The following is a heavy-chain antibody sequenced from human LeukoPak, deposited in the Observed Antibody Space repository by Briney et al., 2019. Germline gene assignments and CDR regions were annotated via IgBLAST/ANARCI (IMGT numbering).Heavy chain of an antibody. CDR2: IIPIFGTA. CDR3: ARGRAVAGTDY. Sequence: SVTVSCKASGGTFSSYAISWVRQAPGQGLEWMGGIIPIFGTANYAQKFQGGVTITTDESTSTAYMELSSLRSEDTAVYYCARGRAVAGTDYWGQGTLVTVSS. D-gene: IGHD6-19*01. J-gene: IGHJ4*02. CDR1: GGTFSSYA. V-gene: IGHV1-69*05.